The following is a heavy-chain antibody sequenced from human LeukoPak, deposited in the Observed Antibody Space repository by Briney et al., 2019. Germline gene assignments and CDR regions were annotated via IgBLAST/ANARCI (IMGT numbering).Heavy chain of an antibody. CDR3: ARSRKNDCSSTSCYTDY. V-gene: IGHV4-31*03. D-gene: IGHD2-2*02. CDR2: IYYSGST. J-gene: IGHJ4*02. Sequence: KASETLSLTCTVSGGSISSGGYYWSWIRQHPGKGLEWIGYIYYSGSTYYNPSLKSRVTISVDTSKNQFSLKLSSVTAADTAVYYCARSRKNDCSSTSCYTDYWGQGTLVTVSS. CDR1: GGSISSGGYY.